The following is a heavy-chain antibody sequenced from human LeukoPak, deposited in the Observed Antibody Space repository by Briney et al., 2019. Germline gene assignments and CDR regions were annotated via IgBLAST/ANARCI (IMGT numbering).Heavy chain of an antibody. CDR2: INHSGST. Sequence: SETLSLTCTVSGGSISSSSYYWGWIRQPPGKGLEWIGEINHSGSTNYNPSLKSRVTISVDTSKNQFSLKLSSVTAADTAVYYCATNPVTTVTVFDYWGQGTLVTVSS. V-gene: IGHV4-39*07. CDR1: GGSISSSSYY. CDR3: ATNPVTTVTVFDY. J-gene: IGHJ4*02. D-gene: IGHD4-17*01.